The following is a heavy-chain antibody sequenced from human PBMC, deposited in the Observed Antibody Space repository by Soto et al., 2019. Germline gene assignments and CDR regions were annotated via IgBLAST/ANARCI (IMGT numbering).Heavy chain of an antibody. CDR2: TGSGTGPG. V-gene: IGHV1-69*06. CDR3: ARRDSGGFYRFFDS. CDR1: GGSLSTNP. Sequence: SVKVSCKASGGSLSTNPISCVRQAPGQGLEWMGGTGSGTGPGNHAQKFQGRLTVTADKSTSTVYMELTNLSSEDTAVYYCARRDSGGFYRFFDSWGQGTLVTVSS. J-gene: IGHJ4*02. D-gene: IGHD2-15*01.